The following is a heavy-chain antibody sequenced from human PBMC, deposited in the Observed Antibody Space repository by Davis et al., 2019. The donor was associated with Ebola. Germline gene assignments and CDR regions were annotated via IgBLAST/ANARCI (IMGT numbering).Heavy chain of an antibody. CDR2: IYYSGST. CDR1: GGSISSYY. Sequence: SETLSLTCTVSGGSISSYYWSWIRQPPGKGLEWIGYIYYSGSTNYNPSLKSRVTISVDTSKNQFSLQLNSVTPEDTAVYYCARDRDIAAAGIFGMDVWGQGTTVTVSS. D-gene: IGHD6-13*01. J-gene: IGHJ6*02. CDR3: ARDRDIAAAGIFGMDV. V-gene: IGHV4-59*12.